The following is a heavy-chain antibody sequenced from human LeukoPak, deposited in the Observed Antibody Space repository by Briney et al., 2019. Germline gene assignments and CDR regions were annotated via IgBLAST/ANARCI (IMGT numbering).Heavy chain of an antibody. CDR1: GFAFSSYW. CDR3: ARVGYSSGWYPEYFQH. Sequence: GGSLRLSCAASGFAFSSYWMHWVRQAPGEGLVWVSRINSDGSSTSYADSVKGRFTISRDNAKNTLYLQMNSLRAEDTAVYYCARVGYSSGWYPEYFQHWGQGTLVTVSS. V-gene: IGHV3-74*01. D-gene: IGHD6-19*01. CDR2: INSDGSST. J-gene: IGHJ1*01.